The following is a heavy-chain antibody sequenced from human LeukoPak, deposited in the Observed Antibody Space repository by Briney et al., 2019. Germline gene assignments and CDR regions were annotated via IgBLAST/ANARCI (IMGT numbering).Heavy chain of an antibody. CDR2: INHSGST. V-gene: IGHV4-34*01. J-gene: IGHJ4*02. Sequence: SETLSLTCAVYGGSFSGYYWSWIRQPPGKGLEWIGEINHSGSTNYNPSLKSRVTISVDTSKNQFSLKLSSVTAADTAVYYCARLSSSGWYVFDYWGQGTLVTVSS. CDR3: ARLSSSGWYVFDY. D-gene: IGHD6-19*01. CDR1: GGSFSGYY.